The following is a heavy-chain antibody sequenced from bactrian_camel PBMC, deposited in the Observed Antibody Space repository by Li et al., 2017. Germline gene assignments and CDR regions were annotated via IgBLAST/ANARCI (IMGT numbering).Heavy chain of an antibody. V-gene: IGHV3S1*01. J-gene: IGHJ6*01. CDR2: INGGTGNT. Sequence: HVQLVESGGGLVQPGGSLTLSCAASGFSVSSHYMSWVRQAPGKGLEWVSAINGGTGNTYYANSVKGRFTISRDNAKNTLYLQLNSLKTEDTAMYYSAKDRPGGSWYGIDFANWGQGTQVTVS. CDR1: GFSVSSHY. CDR3: AKDRPGGSWYGIDFAN. D-gene: IGHD6*01.